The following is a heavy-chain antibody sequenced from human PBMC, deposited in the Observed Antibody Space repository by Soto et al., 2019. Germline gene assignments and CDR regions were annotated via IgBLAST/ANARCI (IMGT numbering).Heavy chain of an antibody. CDR3: ARDRDDYGSGNYYNRIDF. CDR2: IIPIFGTP. D-gene: IGHD3-10*01. V-gene: IGHV1-69*01. CDR1: GGIFSTYA. Sequence: QVQLVQSGAEVKKPGSSVKVSCKASGGIFSTYAISWLRQDPGQGLEWMGGIIPIFGTPNYAQRFQGRVTITADEYKSTAYMELSRLRSEDTAVYYCARDRDDYGSGNYYNRIDFWGQGTLVTVSS. J-gene: IGHJ4*02.